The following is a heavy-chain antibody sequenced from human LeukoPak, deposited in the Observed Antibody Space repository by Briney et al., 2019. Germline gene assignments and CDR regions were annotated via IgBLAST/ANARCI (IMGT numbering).Heavy chain of an antibody. CDR3: AKGGYSYGGYYYYYGMDV. V-gene: IGHV3-30*02. CDR1: GFTFSSYG. D-gene: IGHD5-18*01. CDR2: IRYDGSNK. J-gene: IGHJ6*02. Sequence: GGSLRLSCAASGFTFSSYGMHWVRQAPGKGLEWVAFIRYDGSNKYYADSVKGRFTISRDNSKNTLYLQMNSLRAEDTAVYYCAKGGYSYGGYYYYYGMDVWGQGTTVTVSS.